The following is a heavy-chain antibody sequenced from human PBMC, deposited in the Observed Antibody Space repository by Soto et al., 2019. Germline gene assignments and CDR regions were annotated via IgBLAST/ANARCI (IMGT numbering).Heavy chain of an antibody. Sequence: PGGSLRLSCAASGFTFSDYYMSWIRQAPGKGLEWVSYISSSGSTIYYADSVKGRFTISRDNAKNSLYLQMNSLRAEDTAVYYCARDDWLSIGNWFDPWGQGTLVTVSS. CDR1: GFTFSDYY. CDR3: ARDDWLSIGNWFDP. V-gene: IGHV3-11*01. CDR2: ISSSGSTI. J-gene: IGHJ5*02. D-gene: IGHD3-9*01.